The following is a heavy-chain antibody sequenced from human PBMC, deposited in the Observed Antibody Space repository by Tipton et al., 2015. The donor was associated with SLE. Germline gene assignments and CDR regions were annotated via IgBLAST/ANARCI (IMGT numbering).Heavy chain of an antibody. V-gene: IGHV3-7*01. D-gene: IGHD3-22*01. CDR3: ARVLTPRITMIHGPFDY. CDR1: GFTFSSYW. CDR2: IKQDGSEK. J-gene: IGHJ4*02. Sequence: SLRLSCAASGFTFSSYWMSWVRQAPGKGLEWVANIKQDGSEKYYVDSVKGRFTISRDNAKNSLYLQMNSLRAEDTAVYYCARVLTPRITMIHGPFDYWGQGTLVTVSS.